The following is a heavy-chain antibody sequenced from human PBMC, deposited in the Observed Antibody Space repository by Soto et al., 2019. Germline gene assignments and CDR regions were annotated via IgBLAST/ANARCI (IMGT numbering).Heavy chain of an antibody. CDR2: ISGSGGST. V-gene: IGHV3-23*01. CDR1: GFTFSSYA. D-gene: IGHD3-22*01. Sequence: GSLRLSCAASGFTFSSYAMSWVRQAPGKGLEWVSAISGSGGSTYYADSVKGRFTISRDNSKNTLYLQMNSLRAEDTAVYYCALPYYYDSSASPFDYWGQGTLVTVSS. CDR3: ALPYYYDSSASPFDY. J-gene: IGHJ4*02.